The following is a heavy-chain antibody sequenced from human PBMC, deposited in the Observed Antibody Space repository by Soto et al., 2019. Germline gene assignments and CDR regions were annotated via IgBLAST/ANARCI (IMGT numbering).Heavy chain of an antibody. CDR2: IWYDGSNK. CDR3: AKTRTLGIQLWNLTGPLLSPLDY. V-gene: IGHV3-33*06. D-gene: IGHD5-18*01. CDR1: GFTFSSYG. Sequence: GGSLRLSCAASGFTFSSYGMHWVRQAPGKGLEWVAVIWYDGSNKYYADSVKGRFTISRDNSKNTLYLQMNSLRAEDTAVYYCAKTRTLGIQLWNLTGPLLSPLDYWGQGTLVTVSS. J-gene: IGHJ4*02.